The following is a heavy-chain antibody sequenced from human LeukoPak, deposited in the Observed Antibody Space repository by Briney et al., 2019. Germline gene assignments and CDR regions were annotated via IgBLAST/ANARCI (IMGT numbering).Heavy chain of an antibody. J-gene: IGHJ5*02. Sequence: GASVKVSCKASGYTFTGYYMHWVRQAPGQGLEWMGWINPNSGGTNYAQKFQGRVTMTRDTSISTAYMELSRLRSDDTAVYYCAREKRGSSWYDPSLSRWFDPWGQGTLVTVSS. CDR1: GYTFTGYY. D-gene: IGHD6-13*01. CDR2: INPNSGGT. CDR3: AREKRGSSWYDPSLSRWFDP. V-gene: IGHV1-2*02.